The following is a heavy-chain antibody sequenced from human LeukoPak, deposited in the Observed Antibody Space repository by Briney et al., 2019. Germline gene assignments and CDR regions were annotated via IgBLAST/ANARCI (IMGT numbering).Heavy chain of an antibody. Sequence: SQTLSLTSTVSAGSISSYYCSWIRQPAGNGLEWIGRIYTSGRPNYNPSLKSTVTMSVDTSKNQFSLKLSSVTAADTAVYYCARDHGYGGTMTYYYYGMDVWGQGTTVTVSS. D-gene: IGHD4-23*01. V-gene: IGHV4-4*07. CDR3: ARDHGYGGTMTYYYYGMDV. CDR2: IYTSGRP. CDR1: AGSISSYY. J-gene: IGHJ6*02.